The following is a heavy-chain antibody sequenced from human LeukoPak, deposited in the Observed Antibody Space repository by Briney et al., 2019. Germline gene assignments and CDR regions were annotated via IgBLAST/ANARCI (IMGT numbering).Heavy chain of an antibody. CDR2: ISSSSSYI. CDR3: AKVLGYCSSTSCSGWRVNWFDP. Sequence: PGGSLRLSCAASGFTFSSYSMNWVRQAPGKGLEWVSSISSSSSYIYYADSVKGRFTISRDNAKNSLYLQMNSLRAEDTAVYYCAKVLGYCSSTSCSGWRVNWFDPWGQGTLVTVSS. V-gene: IGHV3-21*01. CDR1: GFTFSSYS. J-gene: IGHJ5*02. D-gene: IGHD2-2*01.